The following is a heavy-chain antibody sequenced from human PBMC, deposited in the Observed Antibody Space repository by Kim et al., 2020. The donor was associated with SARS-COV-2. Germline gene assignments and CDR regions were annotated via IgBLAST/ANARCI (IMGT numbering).Heavy chain of an antibody. J-gene: IGHJ2*01. Sequence: GESLKISCQASAYSFTNDYIAWVRQVPGKGLEWVARIHPTDSYINFGPSFQGHVTVSVDKAVNTVFLHWGSLRTSDTAIYYCARLQRPSNWFNWYFDLWGRGTLVTVSS. CDR1: AYSFTNDY. V-gene: IGHV5-10-1*01. CDR3: ARLQRPSNWFNWYFDL. D-gene: IGHD2-2*01. CDR2: IHPTDSYI.